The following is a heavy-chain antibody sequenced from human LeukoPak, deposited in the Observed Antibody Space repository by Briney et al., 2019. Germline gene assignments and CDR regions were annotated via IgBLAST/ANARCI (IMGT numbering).Heavy chain of an antibody. V-gene: IGHV3-74*01. Sequence: GGSLRLSCAASGLTFSSYWMHWVRQAPGKGLVWVSRISPDGSSTNYADSVKGRLTISRDNAKNTLYLQMNSLRAEDTAVYYCARGFSSSLDYWGQGTLVTVSS. CDR3: ARGFSSSLDY. CDR2: ISPDGSST. J-gene: IGHJ4*02. CDR1: GLTFSSYW.